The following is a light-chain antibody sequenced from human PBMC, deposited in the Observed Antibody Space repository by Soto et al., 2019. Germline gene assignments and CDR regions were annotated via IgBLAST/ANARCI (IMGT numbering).Light chain of an antibody. J-gene: IGKJ1*01. CDR3: QQYESYSPWT. V-gene: IGKV1-5*01. CDR1: QSISSW. Sequence: DIQTTQSPSALSASVGDRATITCRASQSISSWLAWYQQKPGKAPKLLIYDASTLQSGVPSRYSGSGSGTEFTLTISNLQPDDFATYYCQQYESYSPWTFGQGTKVDIK. CDR2: DAS.